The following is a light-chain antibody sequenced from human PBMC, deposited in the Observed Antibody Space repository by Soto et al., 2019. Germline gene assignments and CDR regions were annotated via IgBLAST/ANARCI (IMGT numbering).Light chain of an antibody. Sequence: LLTKYPTPLSLLQGERENLSCRASQTISTYLAWYQQKHGQAHRLFIYDASNRATGVPARFSGSRSGTDLTITISSLEPEDFAVYYCQQYGSSLWTFGQGTKVDI. V-gene: IGKV3-11*01. CDR1: QTISTY. CDR3: QQYGSSLWT. J-gene: IGKJ1*01. CDR2: DAS.